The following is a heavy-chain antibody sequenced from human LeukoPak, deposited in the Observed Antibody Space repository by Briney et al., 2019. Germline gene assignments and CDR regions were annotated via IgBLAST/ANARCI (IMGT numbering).Heavy chain of an antibody. CDR3: ARDRGYCTNGVCPDY. Sequence: PSETLSLTCTVSGGSISSYYWSWIRQPPGKGLEWIGYIYYSGSTNYNPSLKSRATISVDTSKNQFSLKLSSVTAADTAVYYCARDRGYCTNGVCPDYWGQGTLVTVSS. CDR2: IYYSGST. CDR1: GGSISSYY. V-gene: IGHV4-59*01. J-gene: IGHJ4*02. D-gene: IGHD2-8*01.